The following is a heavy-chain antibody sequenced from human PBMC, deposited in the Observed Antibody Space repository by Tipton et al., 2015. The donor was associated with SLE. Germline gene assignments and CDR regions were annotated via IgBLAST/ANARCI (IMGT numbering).Heavy chain of an antibody. D-gene: IGHD2-2*01. CDR3: ARNLVVPAIGI. CDR1: GGPISSYY. J-gene: IGHJ3*02. CDR2: IYYSGST. V-gene: IGHV4-59*08. Sequence: TLSLTCTVSGGPISSYYWSWIRQPPGKGLEWIGYIYYSGSTNYNPSLKSRVTISVDTSKNQFSLKLSSVTAADTAVYYCARNLVVPAIGIWGQGTMVTVSS.